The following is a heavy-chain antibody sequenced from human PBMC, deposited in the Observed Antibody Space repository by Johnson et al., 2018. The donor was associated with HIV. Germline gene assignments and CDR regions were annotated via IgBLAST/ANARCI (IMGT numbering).Heavy chain of an antibody. CDR3: ANSPLSPSGSYPHAPDASVWDI. D-gene: IGHD1-26*01. CDR1: GFTFSSYW. V-gene: IGHV3-33*08. Sequence: QVQLVESGGGLVQPGGSLRLSCAASGFTFSSYWMHWVRQAPGKGLEWVAVIWYDGSNKYYADSVKGRFTISRDNSKNTLYLQMNSLRAEDTAVYYGANSPLSPSGSYPHAPDASVWDIWGQGTMVTVSS. CDR2: IWYDGSNK. J-gene: IGHJ3*02.